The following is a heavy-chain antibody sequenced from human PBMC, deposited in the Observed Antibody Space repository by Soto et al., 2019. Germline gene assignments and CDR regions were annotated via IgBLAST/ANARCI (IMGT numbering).Heavy chain of an antibody. J-gene: IGHJ4*02. CDR2: VVPLLGIE. D-gene: IGHD2-21*01. CDR1: GGTFNSHT. Sequence: QVQLVQSGAKVKRPGSSVKVYCKASGGTFNSHTINWVRQAPGQGLEWVGRVVPLLGIESHPQKFKDRLTIDAYTSAGSVFMGLSNLRSEDKAFYYCTRGRPEKDVVPVPQQHLDSWGPGTMLTVSS. CDR3: TRGRPEKDVVPVPQQHLDS. V-gene: IGHV1-69*02.